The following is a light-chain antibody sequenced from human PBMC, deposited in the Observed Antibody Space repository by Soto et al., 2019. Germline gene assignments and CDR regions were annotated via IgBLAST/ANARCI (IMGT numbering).Light chain of an antibody. V-gene: IGKV3-20*01. CDR1: QSVSSSY. J-gene: IGKJ1*01. CDR2: GAS. Sequence: EIVLTQSPCTVCFCPLERSTLSCRASQSVSSSYLAWYQQKPGQAPRLLIYGASSRATGIPDRFSGSGSGTDFTLTISRLEPEDFAVYYCQQYGTSPRTFGQGTKVDIK. CDR3: QQYGTSPRT.